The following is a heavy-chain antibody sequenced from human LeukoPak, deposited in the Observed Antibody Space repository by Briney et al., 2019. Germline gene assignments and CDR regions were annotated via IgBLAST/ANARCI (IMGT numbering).Heavy chain of an antibody. CDR1: GFTFSSYS. J-gene: IGHJ4*02. CDR3: ARGYQIDY. D-gene: IGHD3-16*02. CDR2: ISSSSSTI. Sequence: GGSLRLSCAASGFTFSSYSMNWVRQAPGKGLERVSYISSSSSTIYYADSVKGRFTISRDNAKNSLYLQMNSLRAEDTAVYYCARGYQIDYWGQGTLVTVSS. V-gene: IGHV3-48*01.